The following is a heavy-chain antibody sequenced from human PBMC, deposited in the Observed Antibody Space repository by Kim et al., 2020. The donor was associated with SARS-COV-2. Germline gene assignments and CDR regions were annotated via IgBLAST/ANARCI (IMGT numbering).Heavy chain of an antibody. D-gene: IGHD6-13*01. J-gene: IGHJ6*02. CDR3: ARDRIAAAGTVYYGMDV. V-gene: IGHV1-18*04. CDR1: GYTFTSYG. CDR2: ISAYNGNT. Sequence: ASVKVSCKASGYTFTSYGISWVRQAPGQGLEWMGWISAYNGNTNYAQKLQGRVTMTTDTSTSTAYMELRSLRSDDTAVYYCARDRIAAAGTVYYGMDVWGQGTTVTVSS.